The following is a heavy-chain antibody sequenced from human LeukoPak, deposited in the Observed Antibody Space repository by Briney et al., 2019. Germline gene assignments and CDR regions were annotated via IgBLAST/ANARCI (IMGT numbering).Heavy chain of an antibody. Sequence: SETLSLTCTASGGSISSSSYYWGWIRQPPGKGLEWIGSIYYSGSTYYNPSLKSRVTISVDTSKNQFSLKLSSVTAADTAVYYCARGGDSSGWYYFDYWGQGTLVTVSS. CDR3: ARGGDSSGWYYFDY. J-gene: IGHJ4*02. D-gene: IGHD6-19*01. CDR2: IYYSGST. V-gene: IGHV4-39*07. CDR1: GGSISSSSYY.